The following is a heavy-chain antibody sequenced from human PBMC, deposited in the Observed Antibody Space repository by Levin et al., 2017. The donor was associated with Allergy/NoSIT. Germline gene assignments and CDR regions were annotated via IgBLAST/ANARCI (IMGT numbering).Heavy chain of an antibody. V-gene: IGHV5-51*01. CDR1: GYSFTNYW. J-gene: IGHJ4*02. CDR3: ARHGVGRGGDTGDY. CDR2: THPGTSET. D-gene: IGHD5-18*01. Sequence: KVSCKTSGYSFTNYWIGWVCQRPGQGLEWMGVTHPGTSETRYGPSFQGHVSISVDKSVTTAYLQWSSLKASDTAIYYCARHGVGRGGDTGDYWGQGTLVTVSS.